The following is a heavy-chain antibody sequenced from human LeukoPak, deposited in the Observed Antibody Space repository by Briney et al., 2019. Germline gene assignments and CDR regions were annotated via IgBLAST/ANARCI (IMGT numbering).Heavy chain of an antibody. CDR2: ISGGGSSI. V-gene: IGHV3-11*04. J-gene: IGHJ4*02. Sequence: GGSLRLSCAASGFTFSDYYMNWIRQAPGKGLEWVPYISGGGSSIFYADSVKGRFTISRDNAKNSLYLQMNSLRADDTAVYYCARGWTYGVYWGQGSLVTVSS. CDR3: ARGWTYGVY. D-gene: IGHD1-7*01. CDR1: GFTFSDYY.